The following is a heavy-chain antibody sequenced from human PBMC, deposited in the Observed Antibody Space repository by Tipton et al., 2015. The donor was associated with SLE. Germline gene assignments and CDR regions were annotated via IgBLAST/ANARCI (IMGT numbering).Heavy chain of an antibody. CDR3: VRGPKDV. V-gene: IGHV4-31*03. CDR1: GGSITTVGYY. J-gene: IGHJ6*02. Sequence: GLVKPSQTLSLTCTVSGGSITTVGYYWSWNRQHPGKGLEWIGYIYDSKSTYYNPSLKSRLTMSADTSKNQISLKLSSVSAADTAVYYCVRGPKDVWGQGTTVTVSS. CDR2: IYDSKST.